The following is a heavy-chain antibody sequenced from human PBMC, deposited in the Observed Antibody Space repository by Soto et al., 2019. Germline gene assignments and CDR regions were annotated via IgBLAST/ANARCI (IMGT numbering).Heavy chain of an antibody. CDR1: GYSFTSYW. V-gene: IGHV5-51*01. J-gene: IGHJ6*02. D-gene: IGHD3-22*01. CDR3: ARSYDSSGYYGPLGYYGMDV. Sequence: PGESLKISCKGSGYSFTSYWIGWVRQMPGKGLEWMGIIYPGDSDTRYSPSFQGQVTISADKSISTAYLQWSSLKASDTAMYYCARSYDSSGYYGPLGYYGMDVWGQGTTVTVSS. CDR2: IYPGDSDT.